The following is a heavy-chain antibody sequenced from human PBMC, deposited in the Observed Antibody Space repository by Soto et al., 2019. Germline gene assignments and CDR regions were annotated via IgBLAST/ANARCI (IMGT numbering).Heavy chain of an antibody. CDR1: GYTFTSYG. V-gene: IGHV1-18*01. D-gene: IGHD2-15*01. J-gene: IGHJ5*02. CDR3: ARSDCSGGSCYLFWFEP. Sequence: QVQLVQSGAEVKEPGASVKVSCKASGYTFTSYGISWVRQAAGQGLEWMGWISAYNGNTNYAQKLQGRVTMTTDTSTSTAYMERRSLRSDDTAVYYCARSDCSGGSCYLFWFEPWGQGTLVTVS. CDR2: ISAYNGNT.